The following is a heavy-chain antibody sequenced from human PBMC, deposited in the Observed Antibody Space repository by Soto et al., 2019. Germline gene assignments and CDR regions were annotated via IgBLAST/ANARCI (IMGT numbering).Heavy chain of an antibody. CDR1: GGTFSSYA. CDR2: IIPIFGTA. J-gene: IGHJ5*02. D-gene: IGHD1-26*01. CDR3: ARKWELLGWFDP. Sequence: QVQLVQSGAEVKKPGSSVKVSCKASGGTFSSYAISWVRQAPGQGLEWMGGIIPIFGTANYAQTFQARVTITADEAPSTDYMELSSLRSEDTAVYYGARKWELLGWFDPWGQGTLGTVSS. V-gene: IGHV1-69*12.